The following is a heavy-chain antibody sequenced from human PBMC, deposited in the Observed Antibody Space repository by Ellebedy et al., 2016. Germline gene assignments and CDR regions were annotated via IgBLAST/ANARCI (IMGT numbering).Heavy chain of an antibody. Sequence: GESLKISCAASGFTFDEYTMFWVRQAPGKGLEWISLITWDGGATHYADSLKGRFTVSRDNSRNSMYLQMNSLRVEDTAFYYCAKPRERHEVLGYFDSWGQGTLVTVSS. V-gene: IGHV3-43*01. D-gene: IGHD6-13*01. CDR1: GFTFDEYT. CDR3: AKPRERHEVLGYFDS. J-gene: IGHJ4*02. CDR2: ITWDGGAT.